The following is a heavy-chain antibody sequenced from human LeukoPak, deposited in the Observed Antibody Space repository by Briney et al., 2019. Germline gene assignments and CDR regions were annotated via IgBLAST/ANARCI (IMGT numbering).Heavy chain of an antibody. CDR1: GYTFSLHY. D-gene: IGHD4-11*01. CDR2: INPSGGTT. CDR3: ARDLDMTTVTSDFDY. V-gene: IGHV1-46*01. J-gene: IGHJ4*02. Sequence: ASVKVSFTASGYTFSLHYMHWVRQAPGQGLEWMGIINPSGGTTGYAQKFQGRVTMTRDTSTTTVYMELSSLRSEDTAVYYCARDLDMTTVTSDFDYWGQGTLVTVSS.